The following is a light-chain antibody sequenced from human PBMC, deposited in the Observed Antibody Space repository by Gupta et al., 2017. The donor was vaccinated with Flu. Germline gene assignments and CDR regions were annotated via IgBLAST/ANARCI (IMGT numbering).Light chain of an antibody. CDR1: QDINNY. J-gene: IGKJ4*01. Sequence: DIPMTQSPSSLSASVGDRVTITCQASQDINNYLNWYHQKPGKAPKLLIYDASKLETGVPSRFSGSGSGTDFTFTINSLQPEDFATYYCQQYDNLPLTFGGGTKLEIK. CDR3: QQYDNLPLT. V-gene: IGKV1-33*01. CDR2: DAS.